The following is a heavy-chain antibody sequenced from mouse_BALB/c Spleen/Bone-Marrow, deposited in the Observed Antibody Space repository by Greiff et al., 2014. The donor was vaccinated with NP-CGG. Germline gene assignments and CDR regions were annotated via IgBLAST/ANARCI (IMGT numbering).Heavy chain of an antibody. CDR2: INSNGGST. CDR3: ARVWYFDY. Sequence: VQLKESGGGLVQPGGSLKLSCAASGFTFSSYGMSWVRQTPDKRLELVATINSNGGSTYYPESVKGRFTISRDNAKNTLYLQMSSLKSEDTAMYYCARVWYFDYWGQGTSLTVSS. V-gene: IGHV5-6-3*01. CDR1: GFTFSSYG. J-gene: IGHJ2*03.